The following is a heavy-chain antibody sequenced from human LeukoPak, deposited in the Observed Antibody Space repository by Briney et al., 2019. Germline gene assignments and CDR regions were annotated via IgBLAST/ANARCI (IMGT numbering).Heavy chain of an antibody. CDR2: INHSGST. CDR3: ARGYWGSGY. J-gene: IGHJ4*02. Sequence: SETLSLTCAVYGGSFSGYYWSWIRQPPGKGLEWIGEINHSGSTNYNPSLKSRVTMSVDTSKNQFSLKLSSVTAADTAVYYCARGYWGSGYWGQGTLVTVSS. V-gene: IGHV4-34*01. CDR1: GGSFSGYY. D-gene: IGHD7-27*01.